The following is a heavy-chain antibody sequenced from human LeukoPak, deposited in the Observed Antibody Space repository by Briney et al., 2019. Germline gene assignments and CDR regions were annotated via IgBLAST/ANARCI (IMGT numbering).Heavy chain of an antibody. CDR1: GFTFGKYW. Sequence: GGSLRLSCVASGFTFGKYWMSWVRQAPGKGLEWVANIKLDGSEKNYVDSVKGRFTISRDNTKNSLYLQMNSLRAEDTAVFYCAREGRPDYWGQGTLVTVSS. J-gene: IGHJ4*02. CDR2: IKLDGSEK. CDR3: AREGRPDY. V-gene: IGHV3-7*03.